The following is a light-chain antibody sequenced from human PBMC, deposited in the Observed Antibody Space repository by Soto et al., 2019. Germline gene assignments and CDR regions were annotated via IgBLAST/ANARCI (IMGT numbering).Light chain of an antibody. CDR2: DAS. J-gene: IGKJ5*01. CDR1: QNIRNL. Sequence: DIQLTHSPSTLSAAVVYSVTITFRSSQNIRNLLAWYQQKPGKAPKPLIYDASTLKTGVPSRFSGSGSGSEFNFTITGLQPDDFATYFCKQYNTYSTFGQGTRLEIK. CDR3: KQYNTYST. V-gene: IGKV1-5*01.